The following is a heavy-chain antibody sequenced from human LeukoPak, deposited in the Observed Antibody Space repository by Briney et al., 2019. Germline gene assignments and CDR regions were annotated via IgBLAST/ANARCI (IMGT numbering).Heavy chain of an antibody. CDR2: ISSDGSNK. CDR3: ATDYTIFGVVISYFDY. CDR1: GFSFNDYS. D-gene: IGHD3-3*01. J-gene: IGHJ4*02. Sequence: GGSLRLSCAASGFSFNDYSMHWVRQAPGKGLEWVAVISSDGSNKYYADSVKGRFTISRDNSKNTLYLQMNSLRAEDTAVYYCATDYTIFGVVISYFDYWGQGTLVTVSS. V-gene: IGHV3-30-3*01.